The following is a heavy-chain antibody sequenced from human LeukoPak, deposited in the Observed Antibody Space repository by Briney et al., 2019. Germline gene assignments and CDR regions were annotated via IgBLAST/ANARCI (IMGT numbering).Heavy chain of an antibody. V-gene: IGHV3-7*03. J-gene: IGHJ5*02. CDR1: GFSFSTFW. CDR3: AKDGRGSSSQNNWFDP. Sequence: PGGSLRLSCAASGFSFSTFWMSWVRQAPGKGLEWVANIKPDGSEKYYVDSVKGRFTISRDNAKNSLYLQMSSLRAEDTAVYYCAKDGRGSSSQNNWFDPWSQGTLVTVSS. D-gene: IGHD3-16*01. CDR2: IKPDGSEK.